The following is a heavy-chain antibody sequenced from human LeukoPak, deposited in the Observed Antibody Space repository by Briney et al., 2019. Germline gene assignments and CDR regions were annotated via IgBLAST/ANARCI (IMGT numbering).Heavy chain of an antibody. CDR2: IYTSGST. CDR3: ARDRHSSGWYTVVYFDP. V-gene: IGHV4-61*02. J-gene: IGHJ5*02. D-gene: IGHD6-19*01. CDR1: GGSIRSGTYY. Sequence: SETLPLTCTVSGGSIRSGTYYWSWIRQPAGKGLEWIGRIYTSGSTNYNPSLKSRVTMSVDTSKNQFSLKLSSVTAADTAVYYCARDRHSSGWYTVVYFDPWGQGTLVTVSS.